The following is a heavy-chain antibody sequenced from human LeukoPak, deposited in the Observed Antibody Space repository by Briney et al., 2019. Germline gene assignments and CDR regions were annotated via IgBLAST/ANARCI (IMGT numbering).Heavy chain of an antibody. Sequence: ASVKVSCKASGYTFTSYGISWVRQAPGQGLEWMGWISAYNGNTNYAQKLQGRVTMTTDTSTSTAYMELRSLRSDDTAVYYCASQLRFLEWYGMDVWGQGTTVTVSS. J-gene: IGHJ6*02. CDR3: ASQLRFLEWYGMDV. CDR2: ISAYNGNT. D-gene: IGHD3-3*01. CDR1: GYTFTSYG. V-gene: IGHV1-18*01.